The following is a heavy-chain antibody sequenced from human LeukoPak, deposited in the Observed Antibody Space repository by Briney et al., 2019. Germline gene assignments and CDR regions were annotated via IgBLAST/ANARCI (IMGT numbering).Heavy chain of an antibody. Sequence: YXWSWIRQXPGKGLEWIGEINHSGSTNYNPSLKSRVTISVDTSKNQFSLKLSSVTAADTAVYYCARGYRGTATLPLESVLDYWGQGTLVTVSS. J-gene: IGHJ4*02. V-gene: IGHV4-34*01. D-gene: IGHD2-21*02. CDR1: YX. CDR2: INHSGST. CDR3: ARGYRGTATLPLESVLDY.